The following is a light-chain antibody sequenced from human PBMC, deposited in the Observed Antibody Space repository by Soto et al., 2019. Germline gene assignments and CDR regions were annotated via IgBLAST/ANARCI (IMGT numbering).Light chain of an antibody. Sequence: EIVMTQSPATLSVSPGERATLSCRASQSVDSDLAWYQQKPGQAPRLLIYGVSTRATGIPARFSGSGSGTEFTLTISSLQSEDFAIYYCQQYNYYYTFGQGTKLEIK. J-gene: IGKJ2*01. CDR1: QSVDSD. CDR2: GVS. CDR3: QQYNYYYT. V-gene: IGKV3-15*01.